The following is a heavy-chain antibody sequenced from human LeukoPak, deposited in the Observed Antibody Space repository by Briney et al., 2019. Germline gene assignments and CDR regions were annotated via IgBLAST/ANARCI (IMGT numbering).Heavy chain of an antibody. CDR3: ARKLRGGPPGTGGLAAAGSYYFDY. V-gene: IGHV4-59*01. CDR2: IYYSGST. Sequence: SETLSLTCTVSGGSISSYYWSWIRQPPGKGLEWIGYIYYSGSTNYNPSLKSRVTISVDTSKNQFSLKLSSVTAADTAVYYCARKLRGGPPGTGGLAAAGSYYFDYWGQGTLVTVSS. D-gene: IGHD6-13*01. J-gene: IGHJ4*02. CDR1: GGSISSYY.